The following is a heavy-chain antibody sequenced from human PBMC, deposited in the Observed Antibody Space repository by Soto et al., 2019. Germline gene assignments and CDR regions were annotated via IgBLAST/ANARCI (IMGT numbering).Heavy chain of an antibody. J-gene: IGHJ6*02. CDR2: ISRNGGST. CDR1: GFTFSSYA. D-gene: IGHD6-19*01. Sequence: GGSLRLSCAASGFTFSSYAMHWVRQAPGKGLEYVSAISRNGGSTYYANSVKGRITISRDNSKNTLYLQMNSLRAEDMAVYYCAKDRQWLVRYYYYYGMDVWGQGTTVTVSS. V-gene: IGHV3-64*01. CDR3: AKDRQWLVRYYYYYGMDV.